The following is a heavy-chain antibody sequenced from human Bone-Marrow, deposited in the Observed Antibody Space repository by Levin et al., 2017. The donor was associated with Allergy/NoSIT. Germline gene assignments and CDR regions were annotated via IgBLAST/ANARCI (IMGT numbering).Heavy chain of an antibody. V-gene: IGHV3-9*01. Sequence: GGSLRLSCAASGFTFDDYAMHWVRQALGKGLEWVSGISWNSGSIGYADSVKGRFTISRDNAKNSLYLQMNSLRAEDTALYYCMTTVTKPPENDAFDIWGQGTMVTVSS. J-gene: IGHJ3*02. D-gene: IGHD4-17*01. CDR2: ISWNSGSI. CDR3: MTTVTKPPENDAFDI. CDR1: GFTFDDYA.